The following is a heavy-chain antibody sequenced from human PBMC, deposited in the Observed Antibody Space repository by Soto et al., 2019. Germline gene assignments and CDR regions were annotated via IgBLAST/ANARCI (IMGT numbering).Heavy chain of an antibody. D-gene: IGHD4-17*01. V-gene: IGHV3-9*01. Sequence: PGGSLRLSCAASGFTFSTYAMAWVRQAPGKGLEWVSGVSANGDNVDYADSIKGRFTVSRDNAKNSLFLQMNSLRPEDTALYYCAKDMKWGGMTTIHYFDSWGQGTQVTVS. CDR3: AKDMKWGGMTTIHYFDS. CDR2: VSANGDNV. CDR1: GFTFSTYA. J-gene: IGHJ4*02.